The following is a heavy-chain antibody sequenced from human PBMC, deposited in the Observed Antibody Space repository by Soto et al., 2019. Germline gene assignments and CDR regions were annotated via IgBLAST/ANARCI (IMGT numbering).Heavy chain of an antibody. CDR2: ISSSGTTI. J-gene: IGHJ6*03. CDR1: GFTFSDYY. D-gene: IGHD4-17*01. Sequence: GGSLRLSCAASGFTFSDYYMSWIRQAPGKGLEWVSYISSSGTTIYYTDSVKGRFTMARDNAKNSLYLQMNNLRAEDTAVYYCARAGGDYDYYYYYMDVWGKGTTVTVSS. V-gene: IGHV3-11*01. CDR3: ARAGGDYDYYYYYMDV.